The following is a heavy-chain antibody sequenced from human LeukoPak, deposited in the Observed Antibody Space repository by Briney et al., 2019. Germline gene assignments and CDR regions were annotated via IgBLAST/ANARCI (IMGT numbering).Heavy chain of an antibody. CDR3: AKDSEPTAMVPYYYYYMDV. Sequence: GGSLRLSCAASGFTFSSYGMHWVRQAPGKGLEWVAFIRYDGSNKYYADSVKGRFTISRDNSKNTLYLQMNSLRAEDTAVYYCAKDSEPTAMVPYYYYYMDVWGKGTTVTVSS. J-gene: IGHJ6*03. CDR2: IRYDGSNK. D-gene: IGHD5-18*01. V-gene: IGHV3-30*02. CDR1: GFTFSSYG.